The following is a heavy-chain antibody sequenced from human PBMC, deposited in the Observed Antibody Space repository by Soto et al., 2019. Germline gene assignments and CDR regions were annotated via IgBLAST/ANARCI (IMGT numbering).Heavy chain of an antibody. Sequence: ILFSRARKFDVKGKCVHVVGRPTGKGLVWVSRINSDGSSTSYADSVKGRFTISRDNAKNTLYLQMNSLRAEDTAVYYCAIGGNSPADYGMDVRGQRTTGTVSS. J-gene: IGHJ6*02. D-gene: IGHD1-1*01. CDR2: INSDGSST. CDR3: AIGGNSPADYGMDV. V-gene: IGHV3-74*01. CDR1: KFDVKGKC.